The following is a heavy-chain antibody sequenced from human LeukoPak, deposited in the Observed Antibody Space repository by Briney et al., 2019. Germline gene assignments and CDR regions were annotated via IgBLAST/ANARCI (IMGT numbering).Heavy chain of an antibody. CDR3: ARGFRAFDF. V-gene: IGHV3-21*01. CDR1: GFTFSSHT. J-gene: IGHJ3*01. Sequence: GRSLRLSCAASGFTFSSHTMNWVRQAPGKGLERVSSISNTSTSIYHADSVKGRFTISRDNTKNSLYLQMDSLRAEDTAVYYCARGFRAFDFWAQGTMVTVSS. CDR2: ISNTSTSI.